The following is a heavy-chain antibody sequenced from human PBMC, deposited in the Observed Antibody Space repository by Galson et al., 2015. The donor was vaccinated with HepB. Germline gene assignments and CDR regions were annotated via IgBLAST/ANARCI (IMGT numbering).Heavy chain of an antibody. CDR3: AKGPWGIAAAAPEYFQH. CDR2: ISGSGGST. Sequence: SLRLSCAASGFTFSSYAVSWVRQAPGKGLEWVSAISGSGGSTYYADSVKGRFTISRDNSKNTLYLQMNSLRAEDTAVYYCAKGPWGIAAAAPEYFQHWGQGTLVTVSS. V-gene: IGHV3-23*01. J-gene: IGHJ1*01. CDR1: GFTFSSYA. D-gene: IGHD6-13*01.